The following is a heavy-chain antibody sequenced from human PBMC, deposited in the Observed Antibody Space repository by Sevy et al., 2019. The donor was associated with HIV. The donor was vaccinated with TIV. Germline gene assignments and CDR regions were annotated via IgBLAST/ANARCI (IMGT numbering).Heavy chain of an antibody. J-gene: IGHJ6*02. CDR2: VTGSSGST. V-gene: IGHV3-23*01. D-gene: IGHD3-10*01. CDR1: GFSFTSYA. Sequence: GGCLRLSCEASGFSFTSYAMSWVRQAPGKGLEWVSAVTGSSGSTYYAESVKGRFTISRDISKNTLYLQMTSLRAEDTAVYYRAKDGGILLWCGDLFRYGMDVWGQGTTVTVSS. CDR3: AKDGGILLWCGDLFRYGMDV.